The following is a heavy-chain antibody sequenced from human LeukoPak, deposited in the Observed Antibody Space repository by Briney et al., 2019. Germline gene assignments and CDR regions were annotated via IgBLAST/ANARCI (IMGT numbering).Heavy chain of an antibody. D-gene: IGHD3-10*01. CDR3: AREVRITMIRGVPNWFDP. Sequence: GASVKVSCKASGGTFNSHSITWVRQAPGQGLEWMGGIIPIFGTANYAQKFQGRVTITADESTNTAYMELSSLRSEDTAVYYCAREVRITMIRGVPNWFDPWGQGTLVTVSS. CDR1: GGTFNSHS. J-gene: IGHJ5*02. CDR2: IIPIFGTA. V-gene: IGHV1-69*13.